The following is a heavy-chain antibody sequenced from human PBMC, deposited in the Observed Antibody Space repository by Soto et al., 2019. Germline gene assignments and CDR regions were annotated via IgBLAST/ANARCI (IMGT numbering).Heavy chain of an antibody. J-gene: IGHJ5*02. CDR2: INHSGST. Sequence: QVQLQQWGAGLLKPSETLSLTCAVYGGSFSGYYWSWIRQPRGKGLEWIGEINHSGSTNYNPSLKSRVTISVDTSKNQFSLKLSSVTAADTAVYYCARKQHDFGDSGVRYNWFDPWGQGTLVTVSS. CDR1: GGSFSGYY. D-gene: IGHD2-8*02. CDR3: ARKQHDFGDSGVRYNWFDP. V-gene: IGHV4-34*01.